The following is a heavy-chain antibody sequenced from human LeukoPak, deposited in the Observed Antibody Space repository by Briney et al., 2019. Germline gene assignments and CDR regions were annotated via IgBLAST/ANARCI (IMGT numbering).Heavy chain of an antibody. Sequence: ASVKVSCKASGYTFTGYYMHWVRQAPGQGLEWMGWINPNSGGTNYAQKFRGRVTMTRDTSISTAYMELSRLRSDDTDVYYCAIGYCSGGSCYAVFDYWGQGTLVTVSS. CDR3: AIGYCSGGSCYAVFDY. CDR2: INPNSGGT. D-gene: IGHD2-15*01. J-gene: IGHJ4*02. CDR1: GYTFTGYY. V-gene: IGHV1-2*02.